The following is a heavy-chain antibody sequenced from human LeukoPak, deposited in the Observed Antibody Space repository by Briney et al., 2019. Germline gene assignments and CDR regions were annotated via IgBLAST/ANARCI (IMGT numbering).Heavy chain of an antibody. V-gene: IGHV3-74*01. CDR1: GFIFSSYW. D-gene: IGHD3-10*01. CDR2: INTDGSST. Sequence: GGSLRLSCAASGFIFSSYWMHWVRQAPGKGLVWVSRINTDGSSTNYADSVKGRFTISRDNAKNTLYLQMNSLRAEDTAVYYCAKEGYYGSGSFPDSWGQGTLVTVSS. CDR3: AKEGYYGSGSFPDS. J-gene: IGHJ4*02.